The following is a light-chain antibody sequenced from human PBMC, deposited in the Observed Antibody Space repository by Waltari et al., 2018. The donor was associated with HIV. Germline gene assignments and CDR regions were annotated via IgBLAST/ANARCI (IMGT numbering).Light chain of an antibody. J-gene: IGLJ3*02. CDR3: QTWGTGIRV. CDR2: LNSDGSH. V-gene: IGLV4-69*01. CDR1: SGHSNYA. Sequence: QVVLTQSPSASASLGASVKLTCTLSSGHSNYAIAWPQLQPGKGPRYLMKLNSDGSHTKGDGIPDRFSGSSSGAERYLTISSLQSEDEADYYCQTWGTGIRVFGGGTKLTVL.